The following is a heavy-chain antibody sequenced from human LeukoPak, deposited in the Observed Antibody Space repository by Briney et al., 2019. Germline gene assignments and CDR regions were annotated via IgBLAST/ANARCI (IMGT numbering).Heavy chain of an antibody. CDR2: INPNSGGT. CDR3: ARGRRTGTAFLDY. D-gene: IGHD1-1*01. CDR1: GYTFTSYY. V-gene: IGHV1-2*02. Sequence: ASVKVSRKASGYTFTSYYMHWVRQAPGQGLEWMGWINPNSGGTNYAQKFQGRVTMTRDTSISTAYMELSRLRSDDTAVYYCARGRRTGTAFLDYWGQGTLVTVSS. J-gene: IGHJ4*02.